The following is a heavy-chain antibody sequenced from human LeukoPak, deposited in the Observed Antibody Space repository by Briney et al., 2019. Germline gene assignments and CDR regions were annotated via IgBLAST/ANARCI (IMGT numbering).Heavy chain of an antibody. CDR2: IYYGGST. Sequence: SETLSLTCTVSGDSISGSSYYWGWIRQPPGKGLEWIGNIYYGGSTYYNPSLKSRVSISVDTSNNQFSLKVGSVTAADTAVYYCASADGYKIDYWGRGTLVTVSS. J-gene: IGHJ2*01. V-gene: IGHV4-39*01. CDR1: GDSISGSSYY. CDR3: ASADGYKIDY. D-gene: IGHD5-24*01.